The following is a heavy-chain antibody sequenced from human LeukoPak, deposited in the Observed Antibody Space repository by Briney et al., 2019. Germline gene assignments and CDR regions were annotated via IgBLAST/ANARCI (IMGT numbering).Heavy chain of an antibody. D-gene: IGHD6-19*01. CDR2: INAGNGNT. Sequence: ASVKVSCKASGYTFTSYAMHWVRQAPGQRLEWMGWINAGNGNTKYSQKFQGRVTITRDTSASTAYMELSSLRSEDTAVYYCARDQSSGWPNLDYWGQGTLVTVSS. CDR1: GYTFTSYA. CDR3: ARDQSSGWPNLDY. V-gene: IGHV1-3*01. J-gene: IGHJ4*02.